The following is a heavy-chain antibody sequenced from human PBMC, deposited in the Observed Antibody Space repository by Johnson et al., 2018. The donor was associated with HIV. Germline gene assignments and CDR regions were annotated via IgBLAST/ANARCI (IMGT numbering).Heavy chain of an antibody. D-gene: IGHD2-21*01. CDR2: ISYDGSNK. V-gene: IGHV3-30-3*01. CDR1: GFTVNSNY. J-gene: IGHJ3*02. CDR3: GRDMGREYYSGGDAFDI. Sequence: QVQLVESGGGLVQPGGSLRLSCAASGFTVNSNYMSWVRQAPGKGLAWVAVISYDGSNKYYADSVKGRFTISRDNSKNTLYLQRNSLRAEDTAVYSFGRDMGREYYSGGDAFDIWGQGTMVTVSS.